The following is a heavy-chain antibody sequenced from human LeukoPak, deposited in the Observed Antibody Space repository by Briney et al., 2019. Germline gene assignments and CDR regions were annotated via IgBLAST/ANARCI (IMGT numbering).Heavy chain of an antibody. Sequence: GGSLRLSCAVSGVTLSNYGMSWVRKAPGKGLEWVAGISGSGGSTNYADSVKGRFPISRDSPKNTLYLPMNSLRAEDTAVYFCAKRGVVIRVILVGFHKEANYFDSWGKGALVTVAS. J-gene: IGHJ4*02. CDR2: ISGSGGST. CDR3: AKRGVVIRVILVGFHKEANYFDS. CDR1: GVTLSNYG. D-gene: IGHD3-22*01. V-gene: IGHV3-23*01.